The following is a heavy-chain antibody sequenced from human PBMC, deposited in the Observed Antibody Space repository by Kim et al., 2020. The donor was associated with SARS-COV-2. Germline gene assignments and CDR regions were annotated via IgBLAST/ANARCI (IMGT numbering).Heavy chain of an antibody. Sequence: GGSLRLSCAASGFTFSSYSMNWVRQAPGKGLEWVSYISSSSSTIYYADSVKGRFTISRDNAKNSLYLQMNSLRDEDTAVYYCARDLVRMATITYYYYGMDVWGQGTTVTVSS. CDR3: ARDLVRMATITYYYYGMDV. CDR2: ISSSSSTI. CDR1: GFTFSSYS. V-gene: IGHV3-48*02. J-gene: IGHJ6*02. D-gene: IGHD5-12*01.